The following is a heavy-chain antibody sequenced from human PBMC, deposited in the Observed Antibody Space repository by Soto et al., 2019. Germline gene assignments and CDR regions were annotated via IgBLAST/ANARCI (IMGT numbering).Heavy chain of an antibody. CDR3: ARYRSQSCNPAYCFDF. CDR2: VFHSGGT. J-gene: IGHJ4*02. V-gene: IGHV4-59*11. CDR1: VGSMSRHY. Sequence: SETLSLTCTVSVGSMSRHYWSWIRQSPGKGLEWIGFVFHSGGTSYNPSLGSRVTISVETSTKQVSLKLSSVTAADTAIYYCARYRSQSCNPAYCFDFWGQGAPVTVSS. D-gene: IGHD1-26*01.